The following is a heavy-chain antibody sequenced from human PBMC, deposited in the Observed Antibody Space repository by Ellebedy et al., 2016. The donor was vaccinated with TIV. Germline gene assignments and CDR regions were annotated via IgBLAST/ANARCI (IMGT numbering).Heavy chain of an antibody. CDR3: ARERATNFDY. Sequence: SETLSLTXAVYGGSFSGYYWSWIRQPPGKGLEWIGEINHSGSTNYNPSLKSRVTISVDTSKNQFSLKLSSVTAADTAVYYCARERATNFDYWGQGTLVTVSS. V-gene: IGHV4-34*01. CDR1: GGSFSGYY. CDR2: INHSGST. J-gene: IGHJ4*02. D-gene: IGHD5-12*01.